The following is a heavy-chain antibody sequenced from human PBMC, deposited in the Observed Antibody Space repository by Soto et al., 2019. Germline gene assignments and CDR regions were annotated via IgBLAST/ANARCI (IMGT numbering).Heavy chain of an antibody. V-gene: IGHV4-59*02. CDR3: ARADWYSSGWGYFDY. CDR2: INYSGST. J-gene: IGHJ4*02. CDR1: GGSVSSHY. Sequence: SETLSLTCTVSGGSVSSHYWSWLRQPPRNTLEWIGYINYSGSTKYNPSLQSRVTISADTSKNQFSLKLTSVTAADTAVYYCARADWYSSGWGYFDYWGQGTLVTVSS. D-gene: IGHD6-19*01.